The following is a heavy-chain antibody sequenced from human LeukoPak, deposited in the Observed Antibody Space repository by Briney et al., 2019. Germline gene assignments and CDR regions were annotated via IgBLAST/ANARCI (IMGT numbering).Heavy chain of an antibody. J-gene: IGHJ6*02. V-gene: IGHV3-13*01. CDR3: ARADSIQLWPGGYYGMDV. CDR2: ICTAGDT. D-gene: IGHD5-18*01. CDR1: GFTFSSYD. Sequence: GGSLRLSCAASGFTFSSYDMHWVCQAPGKGLEWVSAICTAGDTYYPGSVKGRFTISRENAKNSLYLQMNSLRAGDTAVYYCARADSIQLWPGGYYGMDVWGQGTTVTVSS.